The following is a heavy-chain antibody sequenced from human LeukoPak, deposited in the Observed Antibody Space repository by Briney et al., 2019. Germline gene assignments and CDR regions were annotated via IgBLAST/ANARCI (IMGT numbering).Heavy chain of an antibody. J-gene: IGHJ4*02. CDR3: AKVRWYSDY. V-gene: IGHV3-23*01. Sequence: PGGSLRLSCVASGFSFGAYWMTWVRKAPGKGLEWVSAISGSGGSTYYADSVKGRFTISRDNSKNTLYLQMNSLRAEDTAVYYCAKVRWYSDYWGQGTLVTVSS. CDR2: ISGSGGST. D-gene: IGHD6-13*01. CDR1: GFSFGAYW.